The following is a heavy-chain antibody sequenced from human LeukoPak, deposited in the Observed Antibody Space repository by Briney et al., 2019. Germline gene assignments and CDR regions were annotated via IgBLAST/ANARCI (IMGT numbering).Heavy chain of an antibody. V-gene: IGHV3-33*01. CDR3: ARDEYGDYIFEY. CDR2: IWYDGSNK. CDR1: GFTFSSYG. J-gene: IGHJ4*02. D-gene: IGHD4-17*01. Sequence: GGSLRLSCAASGFTFSSYGMHWVRQAPGKGLEWVAVIWYDGSNKYYADSVKGRFTISRDNSKNTLYLQMNSLRAEDTAVYYCARDEYGDYIFEYWGQGTLVTVSS.